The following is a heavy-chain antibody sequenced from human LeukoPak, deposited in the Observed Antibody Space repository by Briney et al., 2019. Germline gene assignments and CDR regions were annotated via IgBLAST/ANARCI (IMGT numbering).Heavy chain of an antibody. Sequence: GGSLRLSCAASGFTFSSYAMGWVRQAPGKGLEWVSVISGSGGSTYYADSVKGRFTISRDNSRNTLYLQMNSLRAEDSAVYYCAKDWAGSDRRYYFDYWGQGTLVTVSS. D-gene: IGHD3-22*01. CDR3: AKDWAGSDRRYYFDY. CDR2: ISGSGGST. CDR1: GFTFSSYA. V-gene: IGHV3-23*01. J-gene: IGHJ4*02.